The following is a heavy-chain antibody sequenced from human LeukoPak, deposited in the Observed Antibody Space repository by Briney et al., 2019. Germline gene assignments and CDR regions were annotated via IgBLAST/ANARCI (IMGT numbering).Heavy chain of an antibody. D-gene: IGHD2-2*01. CDR2: ISSSSSYI. CDR1: GFTFTSYT. CDR3: AKDPNTYCSSTSCPDYYYYMDV. Sequence: GGSLRLSCAASGFTFTSYTMNWVRQAPGKGLEWVSSISSSSSYIYYADSVKGRFTISRDNAKNSLYLQMNSLRAEDTAVYYCAKDPNTYCSSTSCPDYYYYMDVWGKGTTVTVSS. V-gene: IGHV3-21*01. J-gene: IGHJ6*03.